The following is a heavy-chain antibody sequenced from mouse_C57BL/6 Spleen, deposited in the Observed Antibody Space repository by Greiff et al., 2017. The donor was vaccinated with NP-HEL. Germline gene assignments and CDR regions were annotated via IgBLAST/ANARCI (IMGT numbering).Heavy chain of an antibody. D-gene: IGHD2-5*01. V-gene: IGHV1-55*01. CDR3: ASPYSNFSWFAY. CDR2: IYPGSGSA. J-gene: IGHJ3*01. Sequence: QVQLQQPGAELVKPGASVKMSCKASGYTFTSYWITWVKQRPGQGLEWIGDIYPGSGSAKYNEKFKSKATLTVDTSSSTAYMQLSSLTSEDSAVYYCASPYSNFSWFAYWGQGTLVTVSA. CDR1: GYTFTSYW.